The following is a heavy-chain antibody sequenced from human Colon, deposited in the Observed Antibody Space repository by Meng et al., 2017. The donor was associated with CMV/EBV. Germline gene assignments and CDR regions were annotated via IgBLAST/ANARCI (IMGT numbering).Heavy chain of an antibody. CDR3: ALEDILTGQYSFDY. D-gene: IGHD3-9*01. CDR1: GDTSTTYA. J-gene: IGHJ4*02. V-gene: IGHV7-4-1*02. CDR2: INTNTGNP. Sequence: KSSGDTSTTYAMNWVRQAPGQGLEWMGWINTNTGNPTYAKGFTGRFVFSLDTSISTAYLQIRSLKDEDTAVYYCALEDILTGQYSFDYWGQGSLVTVSS.